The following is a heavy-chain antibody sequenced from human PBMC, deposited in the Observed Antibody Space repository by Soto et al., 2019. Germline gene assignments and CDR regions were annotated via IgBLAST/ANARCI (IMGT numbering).Heavy chain of an antibody. Sequence: QVQLVQSGAEVKKPGSSVKVSCKASGGTFGSYAISWVRQAPGQGLEWMGGIIPILGTANYAQKFQGRVTITADESTSTAYMELSSLRSEDTAVYYCARDGPRYCSGGSCYARGYNWFDPWGQGTLVTVSS. CDR1: GGTFGSYA. CDR2: IIPILGTA. CDR3: ARDGPRYCSGGSCYARGYNWFDP. D-gene: IGHD2-15*01. V-gene: IGHV1-69*12. J-gene: IGHJ5*02.